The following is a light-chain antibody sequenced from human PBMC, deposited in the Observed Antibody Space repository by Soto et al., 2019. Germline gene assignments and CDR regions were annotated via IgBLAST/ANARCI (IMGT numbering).Light chain of an antibody. Sequence: QSALTQPPSVSATPGQTVTISCSGSNSNIGNNYVSWYQQLPGTAPKLLIYDNNKRPSEIPDRFSGSKSGPSATLGITGLQTGDEADYYCGTWDSSLSAGVFGNGTKVTVL. CDR1: NSNIGNNY. CDR2: DNN. J-gene: IGLJ1*01. V-gene: IGLV1-51*01. CDR3: GTWDSSLSAGV.